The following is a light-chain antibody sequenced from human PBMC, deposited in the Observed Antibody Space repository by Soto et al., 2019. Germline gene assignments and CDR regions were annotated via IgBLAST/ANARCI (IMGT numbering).Light chain of an antibody. CDR3: MQSLELPRT. Sequence: IVMTPPPISLSVTHGQPTAISCKSSQSLLRSDGKTCLYWYLQKPGQPPQLLIYEVSNRFSGVPDRFSGRGSGTDFTLKISRVEAEDVGVYYCMQSLELPRTFGQGTKVDIK. CDR1: QSLLRSDGKTC. CDR2: EVS. V-gene: IGKV2D-29*01. J-gene: IGKJ1*01.